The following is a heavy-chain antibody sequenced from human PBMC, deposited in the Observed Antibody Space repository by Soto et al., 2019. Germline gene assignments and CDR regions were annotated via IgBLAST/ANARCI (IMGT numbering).Heavy chain of an antibody. V-gene: IGHV4-39*01. CDR2: IYYSGRT. CDR3: VRPRKYTSMVTFDD. Sequence: SETLSLTCTVSGGSISDSNCYWGWIRQPPGKGLEWIGTIYYSGRTSYNPSLKSRVTISVDTSKNQFSLKLSSVTAADTAVYYCVRPRKYTSMVTFDDWGQGTLVTVSS. D-gene: IGHD5-18*01. J-gene: IGHJ4*02. CDR1: GGSISDSNCY.